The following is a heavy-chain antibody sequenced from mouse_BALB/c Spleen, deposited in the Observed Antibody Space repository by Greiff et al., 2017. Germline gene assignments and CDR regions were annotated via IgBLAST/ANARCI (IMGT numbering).Heavy chain of an antibody. Sequence: QVQLQQSAAELARPGASVKMSCKASGYTFTSYTMHWVKQRPGQGLEWIGYINPSSGYTEYNQKFKDKTTLTADKSSSTAYMQLSSLTSEDSAVYYCARYGSSSGYFDYWGQGTTLTVSS. J-gene: IGHJ2*01. V-gene: IGHV1-4*02. CDR3: ARYGSSSGYFDY. D-gene: IGHD1-1*01. CDR2: INPSSGYT. CDR1: GYTFTSYT.